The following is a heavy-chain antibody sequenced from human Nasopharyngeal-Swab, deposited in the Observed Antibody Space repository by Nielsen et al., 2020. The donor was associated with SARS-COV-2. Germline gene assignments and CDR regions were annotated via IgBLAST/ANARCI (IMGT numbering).Heavy chain of an antibody. J-gene: IGHJ4*02. CDR2: INAGNGNT. CDR1: GYTFTSYA. Sequence: ASVKVSCKASGYTFTSYAVHWVRQAPGQRLEWMGWINAGNGNTKYSQKFQGRVTITRDTSASTAYMELSSLRSEDMAVYYCARDVDTAMVFDYWGQGTLVTVSS. D-gene: IGHD5-18*01. CDR3: ARDVDTAMVFDY. V-gene: IGHV1-3*01.